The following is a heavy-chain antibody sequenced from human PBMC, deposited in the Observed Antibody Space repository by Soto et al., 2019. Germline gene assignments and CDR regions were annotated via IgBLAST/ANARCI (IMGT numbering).Heavy chain of an antibody. J-gene: IGHJ4*02. Sequence: SETLSLTCTVSGDSITSNSYFWAWIRQPPGKGLEWIGSIYYSGTTYYNPKSRVTISVDRSKNQFSLKVSSVTAADTAVYYCARHFSVDYFDYWGQGALVTVSS. CDR1: GDSITSNSYF. CDR2: IYYSGTT. CDR3: ARHFSVDYFDY. V-gene: IGHV4-39*01.